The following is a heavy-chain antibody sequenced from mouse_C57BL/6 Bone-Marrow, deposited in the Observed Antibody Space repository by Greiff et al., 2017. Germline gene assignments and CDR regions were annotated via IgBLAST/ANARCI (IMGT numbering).Heavy chain of an antibody. CDR3: ARRDYGSRYFDD. Sequence: VQLQQPGTELVKPGASVKLSCKASGYTFTSYWLHWVKQRPRQGLEWIGNINPCNGGTNYNEKFKSKATLTVDQSSSTAYMPLSSLTSADSAVYYCARRDYGSRYFDDWGQGTTLTVSS. D-gene: IGHD1-1*01. CDR2: INPCNGGT. CDR1: GYTFTSYW. J-gene: IGHJ2*01. V-gene: IGHV1-53*01.